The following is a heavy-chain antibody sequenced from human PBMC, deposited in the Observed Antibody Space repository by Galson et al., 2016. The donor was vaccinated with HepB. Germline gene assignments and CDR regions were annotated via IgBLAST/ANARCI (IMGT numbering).Heavy chain of an antibody. CDR2: IHYTGST. J-gene: IGHJ5*02. V-gene: IGHV4-59*01. D-gene: IGHD3-10*01. CDR1: GGSISRYY. Sequence: LSLTCTVSGGSISRYYWSWIRQSPGKGLEWMGYIHYTGSTTYRSSLKGRVTISADTSKNLISLKLNSVTAADTAVYYCARDASGSYYNDGWFDPWGQGTQVIVSS. CDR3: ARDASGSYYNDGWFDP.